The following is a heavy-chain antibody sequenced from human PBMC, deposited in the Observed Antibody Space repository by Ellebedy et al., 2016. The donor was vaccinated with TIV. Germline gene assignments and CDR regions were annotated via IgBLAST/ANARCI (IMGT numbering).Heavy chain of an antibody. Sequence: PGGSLRLSCTASGFTVGNNYMNWLRQAPGKGLEWVSGIGSDEATHYADYARGRFTISRDISTSTVYLLMGSLTTDDTALYYCAKDRYYWSAMDYWGQGIQVTVST. CDR2: IGSDEAT. CDR1: GFTVGNNY. CDR3: AKDRYYWSAMDY. D-gene: IGHD3-3*01. V-gene: IGHV3-53*01. J-gene: IGHJ4*02.